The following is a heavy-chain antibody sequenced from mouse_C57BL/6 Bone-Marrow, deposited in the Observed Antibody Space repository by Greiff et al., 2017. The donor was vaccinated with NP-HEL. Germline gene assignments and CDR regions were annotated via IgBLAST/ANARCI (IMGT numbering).Heavy chain of an antibody. CDR1: GYTFTSYW. V-gene: IGHV1-64*01. CDR2: IHPNSGST. Sequence: QVQLQQPGAELVKPGASVKLSCKASGYTFTSYWMHWVKQRPGQGLEWIGMIHPNSGSTNYNEKFKSKATLTVDQSSSTAYMQLSSLTSEDSAVYYCARGGYGSSFYWYFDVWGTGTTVTVSS. D-gene: IGHD1-1*01. J-gene: IGHJ1*03. CDR3: ARGGYGSSFYWYFDV.